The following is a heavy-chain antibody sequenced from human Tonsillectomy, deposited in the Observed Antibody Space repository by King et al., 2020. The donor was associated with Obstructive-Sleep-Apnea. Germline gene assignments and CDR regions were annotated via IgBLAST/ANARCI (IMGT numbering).Heavy chain of an antibody. CDR2: IFYDGRVK. CDR3: ARDRGSGTAYYFDS. J-gene: IGHJ5*01. D-gene: IGHD3-10*01. V-gene: IGHV3-30*03. Sequence: VQLVESGGGVVQPGRSLRLSCAASGFTFSNYCMHWVRQAPGNGLEWVAVIFYDGRVKFYGQSVKGRFTISRDNSKNTVYLQMYSLTAEDTAEYYCARDRGSGTAYYFDSWGQGTLVTVSS. CDR1: GFTFSNYC.